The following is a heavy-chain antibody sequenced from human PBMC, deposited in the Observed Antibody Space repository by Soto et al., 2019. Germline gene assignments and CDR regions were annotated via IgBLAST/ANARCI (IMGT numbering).Heavy chain of an antibody. J-gene: IGHJ1*01. Sequence: PGGFLRLACADSGFPISSYAMSLVRPAHGKGLEWVSAISGSGGSTYYADSVKGRFTISRDNSKNTLYLQMNSLRAEDTAVYYCARELIVGPAGYFQHWGQGNRVTVSA. D-gene: IGHD1-26*01. V-gene: IGHV3-23*01. CDR2: ISGSGGST. CDR1: GFPISSYA. CDR3: ARELIVGPAGYFQH.